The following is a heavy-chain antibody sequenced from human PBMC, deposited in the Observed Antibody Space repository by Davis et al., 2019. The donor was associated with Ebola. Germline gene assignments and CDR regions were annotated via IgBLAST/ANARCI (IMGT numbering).Heavy chain of an antibody. Sequence: GESLKISCAASGFTFSSYAMSWVRQAPGKGLEWVSAISGSGGSTYYADSVKGRFTISRDNSKNTLYLQMNSLRAEDTAVYYCAKSRVAGNNWFDPWGQGTLVTVSS. CDR3: AKSRVAGNNWFDP. J-gene: IGHJ5*02. CDR1: GFTFSSYA. V-gene: IGHV3-23*01. CDR2: ISGSGGST. D-gene: IGHD6-19*01.